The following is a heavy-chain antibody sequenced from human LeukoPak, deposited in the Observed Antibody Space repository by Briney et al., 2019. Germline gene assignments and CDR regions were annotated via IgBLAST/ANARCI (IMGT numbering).Heavy chain of an antibody. CDR1: GFTFSSYS. V-gene: IGHV3-21*04. J-gene: IGHJ4*02. CDR2: LTGSSTSI. D-gene: IGHD3-10*01. Sequence: AGGSLRLSCAASGFTFSSYSMNWVRPAPGKGLEWVSSLTGSSTSIEYADSVKGRFTISRDNAKNSLYLQMNSLRAEDTALYYCAKDWEADYYGSGSSNYFDYWGQGTLVTVSS. CDR3: AKDWEADYYGSGSSNYFDY.